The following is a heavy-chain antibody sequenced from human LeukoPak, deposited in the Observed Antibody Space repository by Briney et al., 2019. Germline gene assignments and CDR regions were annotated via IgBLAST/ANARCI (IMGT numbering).Heavy chain of an antibody. CDR2: IYSGGST. V-gene: IGHV3-53*01. Sequence: PGGSLRLSCAASGFSVSSNYMSWVRQAPGKGLEWVSVIYSGGSTYYADSVKGRFTISGDNSKNTLYLQMNSLRAEDTAVYYCARDHIAVRPYYYGMDVWGQGTTVTVSS. J-gene: IGHJ6*02. D-gene: IGHD6-6*01. CDR3: ARDHIAVRPYYYGMDV. CDR1: GFSVSSNY.